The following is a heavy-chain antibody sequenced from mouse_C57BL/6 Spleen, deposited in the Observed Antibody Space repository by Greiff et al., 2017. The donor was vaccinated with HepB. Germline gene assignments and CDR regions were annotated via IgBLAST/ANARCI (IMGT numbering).Heavy chain of an antibody. J-gene: IGHJ3*01. V-gene: IGHV1-69*01. CDR3: ARGEDYGNPFAY. CDR1: GYTFTSYW. D-gene: IGHD2-1*01. Sequence: QVQLQQPGAELVMPGASVKLSCKASGYTFTSYWMHWVKQRPEQGLEWIGEIDPSDSYTNYNQKFKGKSTLTVDKSSSTAYMQLSSLTSEDSAVYYCARGEDYGNPFAYWGQGTLVTVSA. CDR2: IDPSDSYT.